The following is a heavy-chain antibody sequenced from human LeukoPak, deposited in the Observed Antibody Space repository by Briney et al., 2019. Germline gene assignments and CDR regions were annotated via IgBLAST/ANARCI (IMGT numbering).Heavy chain of an antibody. J-gene: IGHJ6*03. V-gene: IGHV3-66*01. Sequence: GGSLRLSCAASGFTVNSNYMSWVRQAPGKGPEWVSVIYSGGGNTYYADSVKGRFTISRDNSKNTLYLQMNSLRAEDTAVYYCARYGRDFDWLNRYYYYYMDVWGKGTTVTISS. CDR3: ARYGRDFDWLNRYYYYYMDV. CDR2: IYSGGGNT. CDR1: GFTVNSNY. D-gene: IGHD3-9*01.